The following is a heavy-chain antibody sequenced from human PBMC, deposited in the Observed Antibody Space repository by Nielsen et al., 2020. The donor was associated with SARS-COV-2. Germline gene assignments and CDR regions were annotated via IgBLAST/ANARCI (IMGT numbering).Heavy chain of an antibody. D-gene: IGHD2-15*01. CDR3: ARDPLGYCSGGSCYSGYYYYGMDV. Sequence: GESLKISCAASGFTFSSYGMHWVRQAPGKGLEWVAVIWYDGSNKYYADSVKGRFTISRDNSKNTLYLQMNSLRAEDTAVYYCARDPLGYCSGGSCYSGYYYYGMDVWGQGTTVTVSS. J-gene: IGHJ6*02. V-gene: IGHV3-33*01. CDR1: GFTFSSYG. CDR2: IWYDGSNK.